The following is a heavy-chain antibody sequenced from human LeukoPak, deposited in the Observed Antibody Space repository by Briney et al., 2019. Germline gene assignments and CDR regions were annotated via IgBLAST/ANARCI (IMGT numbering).Heavy chain of an antibody. CDR1: GDSVSSNSVT. J-gene: IGHJ4*02. Sequence: SQTLSLTCAISGDSVSSNSVTWNWIRQSPSRGLEWLGRTYYRSTWYNDYAVSVRGRITVNPDTSKNQFSLHLNSVTPEDTAVYYCAREDTTGYYSAFDYWGQGTLVTVSS. D-gene: IGHD3-22*01. CDR3: AREDTTGYYSAFDY. V-gene: IGHV6-1*01. CDR2: TYYRSTWYN.